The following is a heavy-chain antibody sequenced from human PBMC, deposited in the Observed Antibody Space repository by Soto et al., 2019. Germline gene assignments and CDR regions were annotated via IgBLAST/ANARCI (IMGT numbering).Heavy chain of an antibody. CDR1: GFTFSSYS. Sequence: PGGSLRLSCAASGFTFSSYSMNWVRQAPGKGLEWVSSISSSSSYIYYADPVKGRFTISRDNAKNSLYLQMNSLRAEDTAVYYCARDKDGYYYYGMDVWGQGTTVTVSS. D-gene: IGHD3-22*01. CDR2: ISSSSSYI. J-gene: IGHJ6*02. V-gene: IGHV3-21*01. CDR3: ARDKDGYYYYGMDV.